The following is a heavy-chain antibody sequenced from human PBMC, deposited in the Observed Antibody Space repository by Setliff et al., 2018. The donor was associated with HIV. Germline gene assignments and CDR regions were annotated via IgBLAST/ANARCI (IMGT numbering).Heavy chain of an antibody. CDR3: TTYSSVYYHSDC. J-gene: IGHJ4*02. CDR1: GFTFSSAW. Sequence: PGGSLRLSCAASGFTFSSAWMSWVRQAPGKGLEWVGRIKNKSDGGAVHYAAPVKGRFTISRDDSQDTLYLEMNSLTNEDTAMYYCTTYSSVYYHSDCWGQGTLVTVSS. V-gene: IGHV3-15*01. CDR2: IKNKSDGGAV. D-gene: IGHD3-22*01.